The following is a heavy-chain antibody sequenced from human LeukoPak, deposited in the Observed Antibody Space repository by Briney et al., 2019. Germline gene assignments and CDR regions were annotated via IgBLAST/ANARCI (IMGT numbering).Heavy chain of an antibody. CDR1: GYTFTAYS. CDR2: INAGYGNT. V-gene: IGHV1-3*01. CDR3: ARERIGEGFDY. D-gene: IGHD3-10*01. Sequence: ASVKVSCKASGYTFTAYSIHWVRQAPGQRLGWMGWINAGYGNTKYSQKFQGRVIITRDTSASTAYMELSSLRSEDTAVHYCARERIGEGFDYWGQGTLVTVSS. J-gene: IGHJ4*02.